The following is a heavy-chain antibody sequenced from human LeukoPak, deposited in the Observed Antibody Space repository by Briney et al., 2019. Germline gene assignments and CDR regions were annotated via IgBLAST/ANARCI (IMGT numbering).Heavy chain of an antibody. J-gene: IGHJ4*02. CDR3: ARVRWDTVMGFDY. Sequence: PGGSLRLSCAASGFTSSNYWMYWVRQAPGKALVWVSHINSDGSSTTYADTVKGRFTISRDNAKNTLYLQMNSLRAEDTAMYYCARVRWDTVMGFDYWGQGTLVTVSS. CDR2: INSDGSST. CDR1: GFTSSNYW. V-gene: IGHV3-74*01. D-gene: IGHD5-18*01.